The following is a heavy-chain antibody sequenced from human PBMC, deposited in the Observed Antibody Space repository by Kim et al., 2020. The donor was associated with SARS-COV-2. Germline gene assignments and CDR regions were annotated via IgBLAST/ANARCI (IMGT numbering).Heavy chain of an antibody. CDR2: TYYRSKWYN. CDR3: ARVKDIVVVPAAIRAYWYFDL. CDR1: GDSVSSNSAA. J-gene: IGHJ2*01. V-gene: IGHV6-1*01. Sequence: QTLSLTCAISGDSVSSNSAAWNWIRQSPSRGLEWLGRTYYRSKWYNDYAVSVKSRITINPDTSKNQFSLQLNSVTPEDTAVYYCARVKDIVVVPAAIRAYWYFDLWGRGTLVTVSS. D-gene: IGHD2-2*01.